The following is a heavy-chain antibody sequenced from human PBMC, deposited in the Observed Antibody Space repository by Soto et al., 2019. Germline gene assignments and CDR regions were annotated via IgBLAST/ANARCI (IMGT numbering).Heavy chain of an antibody. CDR1: GFTFSNYW. D-gene: IGHD5-12*01. J-gene: IGHJ5*02. CDR3: VRGAYRAYWHDT. V-gene: IGHV3-74*01. Sequence: EVQLVESGGGLVQPGGSLRLSCAASGFTFSNYWMHWVRQAPGKGLVVVSRINSDGSTTNYADSVEGRITIARDNAKSTLYVQVNSLRADDTAVYCCVRGAYRAYWHDTWGQGTQVTVSS. CDR2: INSDGSTT.